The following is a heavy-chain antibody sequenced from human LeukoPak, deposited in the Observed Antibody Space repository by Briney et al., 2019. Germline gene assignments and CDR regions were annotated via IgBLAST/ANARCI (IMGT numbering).Heavy chain of an antibody. V-gene: IGHV3-48*01. J-gene: IGHJ3*02. CDR1: GFTFSSYS. CDR3: ARESSGYSAFDI. CDR2: ISSSSSTI. Sequence: PGGSLRLSCAASGFTFSSYSMNWVRQAPGKGLEWVSYISSSSSTIYYADSVKGRFTISRDNSKNTLYLQMNSLRAEDTAVYYCARESSGYSAFDIWGQGTMVTVSS. D-gene: IGHD3-22*01.